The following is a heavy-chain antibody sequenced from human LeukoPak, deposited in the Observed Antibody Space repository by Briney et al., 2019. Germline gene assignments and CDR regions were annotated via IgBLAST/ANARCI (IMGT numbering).Heavy chain of an antibody. D-gene: IGHD3-22*01. CDR1: GYTFTSYG. J-gene: IGHJ4*02. CDR2: ISAYNGNT. V-gene: IGHV1-18*01. Sequence: ASVKVPCKASGYTFTSYGISWVRQAPGQGLEWMGWISAYNGNTNYAQKLQGRVTMTTDTSTSTAYMELRSLRSDDTAVYYCARRSGYYDSSGYYGDYWGQGTLVTVSS. CDR3: ARRSGYYDSSGYYGDY.